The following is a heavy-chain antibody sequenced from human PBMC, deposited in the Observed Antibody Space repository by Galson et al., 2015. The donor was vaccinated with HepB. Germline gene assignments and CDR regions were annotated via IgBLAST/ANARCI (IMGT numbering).Heavy chain of an antibody. CDR1: HLVLGDYW. J-gene: IGHJ5*02. CDR2: INQDGSEK. Sequence: SLRLSCADSHLVLGDYWMSWVRQAPGKGLEWVACINQDGSEKNYVDSVKGRFTISRDNAKNSLFLQMNTLTVDDTAVYYCARDARHRPILFDPWGQGTLVTVSS. CDR3: ARDARHRPILFDP. D-gene: IGHD3-3*01. V-gene: IGHV3-7*03.